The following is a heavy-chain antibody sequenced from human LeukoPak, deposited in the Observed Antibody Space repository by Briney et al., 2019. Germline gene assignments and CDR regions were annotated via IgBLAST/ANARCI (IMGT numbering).Heavy chain of an antibody. J-gene: IGHJ6*04. CDR3: AELGITMIGGV. D-gene: IGHD3-10*02. V-gene: IGHV3-48*03. Sequence: GGSLMLFCSASGFTFSSYEMKWVRQAAGEGLEWGSYISSSGSTIYYADSVKGRFTNSRDNAKNSLYMQMNSLRAEDTAVYYRAELGITMIGGVWGKGTTVTISS. CDR2: ISSSGSTI. CDR1: GFTFSSYE.